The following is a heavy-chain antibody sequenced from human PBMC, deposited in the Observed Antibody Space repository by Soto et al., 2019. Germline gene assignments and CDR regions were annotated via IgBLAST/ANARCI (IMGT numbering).Heavy chain of an antibody. D-gene: IGHD6-19*01. Sequence: ASVKVSCKASGYTFTSYGISWVRQAPGQGLEWMGWISAYNGNTNYAQKLQGRVTMTTDTSTSTAYMELRSLRSDDTAVYYCARVVSAFIAVAGTIGRRTLDYWGQGTLVTVSS. CDR1: GYTFTSYG. J-gene: IGHJ4*02. CDR2: ISAYNGNT. V-gene: IGHV1-18*04. CDR3: ARVVSAFIAVAGTIGRRTLDY.